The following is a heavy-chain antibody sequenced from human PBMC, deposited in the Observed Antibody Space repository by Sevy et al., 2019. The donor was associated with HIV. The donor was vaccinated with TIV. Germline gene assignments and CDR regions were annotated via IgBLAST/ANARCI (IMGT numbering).Heavy chain of an antibody. J-gene: IGHJ5*01. Sequence: GGSLRLSCAASGFTFSDYYMSWIRQAPGKGLEWVSYISRSGTTINYADSVKGRFTISRDNTKNSLYLQMNSLRAEDTAVYYCARENTMIEEPGWFDYWGQGTLVTVSS. CDR2: ISRSGTTI. CDR3: ARENTMIEEPGWFDY. D-gene: IGHD3-22*01. CDR1: GFTFSDYY. V-gene: IGHV3-11*01.